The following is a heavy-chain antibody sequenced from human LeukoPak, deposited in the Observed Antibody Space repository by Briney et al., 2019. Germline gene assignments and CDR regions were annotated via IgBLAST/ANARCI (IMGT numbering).Heavy chain of an antibody. CDR1: RFTFSSYW. CDR2: IKQDGSEK. J-gene: IGHJ4*02. CDR3: ARARGGYDLDY. V-gene: IGHV3-7*03. Sequence: GGSLRLSCAASRFTFSSYWMSWVRQAPGKGLEWVANIKQDGSEKYYVDSVKGRFTISRDNAKNSLYLQLNSLRVEDTAVYYCARARGGYDLDYWGQGTLVTVSS. D-gene: IGHD5-12*01.